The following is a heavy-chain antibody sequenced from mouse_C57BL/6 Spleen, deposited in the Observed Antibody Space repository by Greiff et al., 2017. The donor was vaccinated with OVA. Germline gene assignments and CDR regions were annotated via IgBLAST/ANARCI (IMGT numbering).Heavy chain of an antibody. Sequence: EVQLVESGPGLVKPSQSLSLTCSVTGYSITSGYYWNWIRQFPGNKLEWMGYISYDGSNNYNPSLKNRISITRDTSKNQFFLKLNSVTTEDTATYYCARGGDYDVEAMDYWGQGTSVTVSS. CDR1: GYSITSGYY. CDR3: ARGGDYDVEAMDY. CDR2: ISYDGSN. V-gene: IGHV3-6*01. D-gene: IGHD2-4*01. J-gene: IGHJ4*01.